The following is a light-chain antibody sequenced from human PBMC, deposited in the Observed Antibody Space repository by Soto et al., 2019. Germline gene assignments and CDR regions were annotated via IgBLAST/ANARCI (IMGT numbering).Light chain of an antibody. CDR2: GAS. J-gene: IGKJ1*01. CDR1: QGIGST. CDR3: QQHGSSPTWT. V-gene: IGKV3-20*01. Sequence: EIVMTQSPATLSLSPGERATLSCRASQGIGSTLAWYQQKPGQPPRLLIYGASTGATGIPARFSGSGSGTDFNLTLSRIEPEDSAVSDCQQHGSSPTWTFGQGTKVDIK.